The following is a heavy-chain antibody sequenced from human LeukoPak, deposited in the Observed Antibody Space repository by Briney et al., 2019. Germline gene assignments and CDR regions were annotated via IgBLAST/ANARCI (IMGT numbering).Heavy chain of an antibody. J-gene: IGHJ5*02. CDR3: ARDSGTTGEVKFDP. V-gene: IGHV4-4*07. Sequence: SETLSLTCTVSGGSISSYYWSWIRQPAGTALEWIGRIYTSGTITYNPSLKSRVTMSVDTSRNQFSLKLSSVTAADTAVYYCARDSGTTGEVKFDPWGQGTLVTVSS. CDR1: GGSISSYY. D-gene: IGHD3-10*01. CDR2: IYTSGTI.